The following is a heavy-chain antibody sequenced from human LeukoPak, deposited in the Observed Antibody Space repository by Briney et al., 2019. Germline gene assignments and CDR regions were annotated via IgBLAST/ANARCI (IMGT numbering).Heavy chain of an antibody. J-gene: IGHJ4*02. V-gene: IGHV1-2*02. CDR1: GYTFTAYY. CDR2: INPNSGGT. D-gene: IGHD3-10*01. Sequence: ASVKVSCKASGYTFTAYYMHWVRQAPGQGLEWMGWINPNSGGTNYAQKFQGRVTMTRDTSISTAYMELSRLRSDDTAVYYCARVRMVSMVRGVTKGPIDYWGQGTLVTVSS. CDR3: ARVRMVSMVRGVTKGPIDY.